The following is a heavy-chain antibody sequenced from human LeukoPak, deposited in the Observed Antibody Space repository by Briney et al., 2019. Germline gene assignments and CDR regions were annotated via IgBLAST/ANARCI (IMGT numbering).Heavy chain of an antibody. CDR1: GGTFSSYA. CDR3: ARPSPSASSYYYYMDV. V-gene: IGHV1-69*05. D-gene: IGHD2-2*01. J-gene: IGHJ6*03. CDR2: IIPIFGTA. Sequence: ASVKVSSKASGGTFSSYAISWVRQAPGQRLEWMGGIIPIFGTANYAQKFQGRVTITTDESTSTAYMELSSLRSEDTAVYYCARPSPSASSYYYYMDVWGKGTTVTVS.